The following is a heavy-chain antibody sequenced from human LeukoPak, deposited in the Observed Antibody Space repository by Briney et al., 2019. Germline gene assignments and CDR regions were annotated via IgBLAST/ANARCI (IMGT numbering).Heavy chain of an antibody. CDR2: IYTSGST. D-gene: IGHD6-19*01. J-gene: IGHJ4*02. CDR3: ARGWLAFDY. CDR1: GGSISSGSYY. V-gene: IGHV4-61*02. Sequence: SQTLSLTCTVSGGSISSGSYYWSWIRQPAGKGLEWIGRIYTSGSTSYNPSLKSRVTISVDTSKNQFSLKLSSVTAADTAVYYCARGWLAFDYWGQGTLVTVSS.